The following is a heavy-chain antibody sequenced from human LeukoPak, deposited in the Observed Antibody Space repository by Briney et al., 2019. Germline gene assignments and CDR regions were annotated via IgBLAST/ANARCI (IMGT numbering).Heavy chain of an antibody. CDR3: ARVYSYGQGFDY. CDR1: GGTFSSYA. CDR2: IIPIFGTA. D-gene: IGHD5-18*01. V-gene: IGHV1-69*05. Sequence: SVKVSCKASGGTFSSYAISWVRQAPGQGLEWMGRIIPIFGTANYEQKFQGRVTITTDESTSTAYMELSSLRSEDTAVYYCARVYSYGQGFDYWGQGTLVTVSS. J-gene: IGHJ4*02.